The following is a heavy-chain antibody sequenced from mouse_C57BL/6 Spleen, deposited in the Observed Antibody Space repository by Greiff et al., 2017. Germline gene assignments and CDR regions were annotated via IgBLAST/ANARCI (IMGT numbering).Heavy chain of an antibody. Sequence: EVMLVESEGGLVQPGSSMKLSCTASGFTFSDYYMAWVRQVPEKGLEWVANINYDGSSTYYLDSLKSRFILSRDNAKNILYLQMSSLKSEDTATYDCARDNHYGSSYGAMDYWGQGTSVTVSS. CDR3: ARDNHYGSSYGAMDY. V-gene: IGHV5-16*01. D-gene: IGHD1-1*01. CDR2: INYDGSST. CDR1: GFTFSDYY. J-gene: IGHJ4*01.